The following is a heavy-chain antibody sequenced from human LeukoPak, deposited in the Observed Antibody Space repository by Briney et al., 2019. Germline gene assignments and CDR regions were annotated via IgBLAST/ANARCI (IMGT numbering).Heavy chain of an antibody. CDR2: MNPNSGNT. D-gene: IGHD3-22*01. Sequence: WASVKVSCKASGYTFTSYDINWVRQATGQGLEWMGWMNPNSGNTGYAQKFQGRVTMTEDTSTDTAYMELSSLRSEDTALYYCATDRVWLGAFDIWGQGTMVTVSS. J-gene: IGHJ3*02. V-gene: IGHV1-8*01. CDR1: GYTFTSYD. CDR3: ATDRVWLGAFDI.